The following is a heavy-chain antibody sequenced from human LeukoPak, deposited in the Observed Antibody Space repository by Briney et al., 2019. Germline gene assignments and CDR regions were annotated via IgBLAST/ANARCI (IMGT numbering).Heavy chain of an antibody. Sequence: GGSLRLSCAASGFTFSSYEMNWVRQAPGNGLDWVSYIGSSGSTIYYADSVKGRFTISRDNARNSLYLQMNSLRAEDTAVYYCARDERIAVAGTEYYYYGMDVWGQGTTVTVSS. J-gene: IGHJ6*02. CDR2: IGSSGSTI. D-gene: IGHD6-19*01. CDR3: ARDERIAVAGTEYYYYGMDV. V-gene: IGHV3-48*03. CDR1: GFTFSSYE.